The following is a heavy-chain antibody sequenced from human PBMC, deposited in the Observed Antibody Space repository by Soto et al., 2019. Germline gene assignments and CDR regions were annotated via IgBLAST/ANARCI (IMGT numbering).Heavy chain of an antibody. CDR3: ATEGGEMASIDH. D-gene: IGHD3-16*01. CDR2: INPSVGTT. V-gene: IGHV1-46*01. CDR1: GYTFSSHY. J-gene: IGHJ3*01. Sequence: QVQLVQSGAEVKKPGASVKVSCKASGYTFSSHYLNWVRQAPGQGLQRMGIINPSVGTTTYEQRFQGRVTVARDTPTTTAYMELGSLRTDETAVYYCATEGGEMASIDHWGQATVVSVSS.